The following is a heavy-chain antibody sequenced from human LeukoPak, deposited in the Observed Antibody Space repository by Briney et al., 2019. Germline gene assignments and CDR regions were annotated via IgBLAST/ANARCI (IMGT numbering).Heavy chain of an antibody. CDR2: INADSSTI. Sequence: GGSLRLSCAASGFTFSTYNMNWVRQAPGKGLEWISYINADSSTIQYADSVRGRFTTSGDNAKNSLYLQMNSLRAEDTAVYYCVRDNSRGQSLGVIYWGQGSLVTVSS. D-gene: IGHD3-22*01. CDR1: GFTFSTYN. CDR3: VRDNSRGQSLGVIY. V-gene: IGHV3-48*01. J-gene: IGHJ4*02.